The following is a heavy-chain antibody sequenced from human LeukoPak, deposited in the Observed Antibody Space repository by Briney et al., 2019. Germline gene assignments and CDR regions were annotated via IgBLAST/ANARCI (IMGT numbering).Heavy chain of an antibody. CDR3: ARDLSPITIFGVALDY. D-gene: IGHD3-3*01. Sequence: SVKVSCKASGGTFSSYAISWVRQAPGQGLEWMGGIIPIFGTANYARKFQGRVTITADESTSTAYMELSSLRSEDTAVYYCARDLSPITIFGVALDYWGQGTLVTVSS. CDR2: IIPIFGTA. CDR1: GGTFSSYA. J-gene: IGHJ4*02. V-gene: IGHV1-69*13.